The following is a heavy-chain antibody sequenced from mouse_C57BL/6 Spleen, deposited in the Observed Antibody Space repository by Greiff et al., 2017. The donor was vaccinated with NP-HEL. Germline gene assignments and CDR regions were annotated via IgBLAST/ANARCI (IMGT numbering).Heavy chain of an antibody. D-gene: IGHD1-1*01. Sequence: QVQLQQSGAELVRPGASVTLSCKASGYTFTDYEMHWVKQTPVHGLEWIGAIDPETGGTAYNQKFKGKAILTADKSSSTAYMELRSLTSEDSAVYYCASTVVAHYAMDYWGQGTSVTVSS. V-gene: IGHV1-15*01. CDR1: GYTFTDYE. J-gene: IGHJ4*01. CDR3: ASTVVAHYAMDY. CDR2: IDPETGGT.